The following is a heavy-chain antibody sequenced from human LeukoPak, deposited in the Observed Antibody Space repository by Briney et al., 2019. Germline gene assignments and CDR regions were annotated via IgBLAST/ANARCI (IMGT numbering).Heavy chain of an antibody. CDR3: ARDLYSSGWTDAFDI. CDR2: INPNSGDT. Sequence: ASVKVSCKASGYTFTGYYMHWVRQAPGQWLEWMGWINPNSGDTDYSQKFQGRVSMTRDTSINTAYMELSRLTSDDTAVYYCARDLYSSGWTDAFDIWGQGTMVTVPS. V-gene: IGHV1-2*02. D-gene: IGHD6-19*01. CDR1: GYTFTGYY. J-gene: IGHJ3*02.